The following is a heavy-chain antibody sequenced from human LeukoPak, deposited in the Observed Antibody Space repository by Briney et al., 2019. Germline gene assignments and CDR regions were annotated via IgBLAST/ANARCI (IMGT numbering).Heavy chain of an antibody. CDR1: GGTLSSYA. CDR2: IIPIFGTA. V-gene: IGHV1-69*13. CDR3: ARASMIVGLYGMDV. J-gene: IGHJ6*02. D-gene: IGHD3-22*01. Sequence: GASVKVSCTASGGTLSSYAISWVRQAPGQGLEWMGGIIPIFGTANYPQKLQGRDTITADQSTSTAYMELSSLRSEDTAVYYCARASMIVGLYGMDVWGQGTTVTVSS.